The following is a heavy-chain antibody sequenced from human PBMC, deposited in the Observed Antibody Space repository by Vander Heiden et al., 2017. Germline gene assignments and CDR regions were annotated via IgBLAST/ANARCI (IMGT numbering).Heavy chain of an antibody. V-gene: IGHV3-33*01. CDR1: GFTFRSDG. D-gene: IGHD3-10*01. J-gene: IGHJ4*02. Sequence: QVQLVESGGGVVQPGGSLSLTCAASGFTFRSDGMEWGRQAPGKGVGWVAVIWYDGSNKYYADSVKGRFTISRDNSKNTLYLQMNSLRAEDTAVYYCAREDYGSGTYWGQGTLVTVSS. CDR3: AREDYGSGTY. CDR2: IWYDGSNK.